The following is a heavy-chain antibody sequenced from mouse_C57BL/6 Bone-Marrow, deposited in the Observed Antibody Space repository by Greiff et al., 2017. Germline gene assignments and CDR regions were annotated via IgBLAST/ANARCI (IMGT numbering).Heavy chain of an antibody. CDR2: IYPRSGNT. D-gene: IGHD1-3*01. CDR1: GYTFTSYG. V-gene: IGHV1-81*01. CDR3: ARGAQAKFNFYYAMDY. Sequence: QVQLQQSGAGLARPGASVKLSCKASGYTFTSYGISWVKQRTGQGLEWIGEIYPRSGNTYYNEKFKGKATLTADKSSSTAYMELRSLTSEDSAVYFCARGAQAKFNFYYAMDYWGQGTSVTVSS. J-gene: IGHJ4*01.